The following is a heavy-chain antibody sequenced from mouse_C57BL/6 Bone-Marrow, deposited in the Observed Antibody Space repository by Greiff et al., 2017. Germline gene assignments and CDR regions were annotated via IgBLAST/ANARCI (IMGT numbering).Heavy chain of an antibody. D-gene: IGHD1-1*01. Sequence: EVQLVESGGGLVQPKGSLKLSCAASGFSFNTYAMNWVRQAPGKGLEWVARIRSKSNNYATYYADSVKDRFTISRDDSESKLYLQMNNLKTEDTAMYYCVRPRITTVVAPFYAMDYWGQGTSVTVSS. V-gene: IGHV10-1*01. CDR1: GFSFNTYA. J-gene: IGHJ4*01. CDR3: VRPRITTVVAPFYAMDY. CDR2: IRSKSNNYAT.